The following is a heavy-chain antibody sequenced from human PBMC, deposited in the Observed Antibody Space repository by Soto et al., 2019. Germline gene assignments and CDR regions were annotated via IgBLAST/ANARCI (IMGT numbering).Heavy chain of an antibody. D-gene: IGHD4-17*01. J-gene: IGHJ4*02. Sequence: QVQLQESGPGLVTPSQTLSLTCPVSGASISSRGFYWTWIRQLPGKGLEWIGYISYSGSTNYSPSLKSRLNISIDTSDNHFSLKLTSVTAADTAVYYCARQSTVTGNYYFDSWGQGTLVTV. V-gene: IGHV4-31*03. CDR3: ARQSTVTGNYYFDS. CDR1: GASISSRGFY. CDR2: ISYSGST.